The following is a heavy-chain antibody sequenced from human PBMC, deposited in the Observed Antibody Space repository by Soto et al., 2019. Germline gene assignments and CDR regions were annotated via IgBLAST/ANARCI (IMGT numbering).Heavy chain of an antibody. V-gene: IGHV1-2*02. CDR2: VNPDNGDA. CDR1: GYTFTGNY. Sequence: VASVKVSCKASGYTFTGNYIHWVRQAPGQGLEWMGWVNPDNGDAASAQKFQGRVTMTSDTSVTTAYMELSRLTSDDTAVYYCARDPRPPSGWLGFWEYGMDVWGQGTTVTVSS. D-gene: IGHD3-3*01. J-gene: IGHJ6*02. CDR3: ARDPRPPSGWLGFWEYGMDV.